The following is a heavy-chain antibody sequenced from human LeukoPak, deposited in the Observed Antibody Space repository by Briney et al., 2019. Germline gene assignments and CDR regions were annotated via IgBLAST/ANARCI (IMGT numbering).Heavy chain of an antibody. CDR1: RYTFISYD. CDR3: ARLSQTPDYYSNGGYYYLGY. CDR2: MNPNTSRT. Sequence: ASVKVSCKASRYTFISYDINWVREAAGQGLEWMGWMNPNTSRTGFAQKFQGRLTMTRDTSISTAYMELSSLRSEDTAVYYCARLSQTPDYYSNGGYYYLGYWGQGTPVTVSS. J-gene: IGHJ4*02. V-gene: IGHV1-8*01. D-gene: IGHD3-22*01.